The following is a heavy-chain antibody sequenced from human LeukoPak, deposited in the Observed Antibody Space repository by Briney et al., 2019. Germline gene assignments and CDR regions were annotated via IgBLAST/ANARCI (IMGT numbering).Heavy chain of an antibody. CDR2: ISAGGGSS. V-gene: IGHV3-23*01. CDR1: GFKFGSYA. J-gene: IGHJ4*02. Sequence: GGSLRLSCAGSGFKFGSYAMTWVRQAPGKGLEWVAGISAGGGSSYHADSVKGRFTISRDNSMNTLSLQMNTLRAEDTAVYYCAKARQDFDWFLVLDYWGQGTLVTVSS. CDR3: AKARQDFDWFLVLDY. D-gene: IGHD3-9*01.